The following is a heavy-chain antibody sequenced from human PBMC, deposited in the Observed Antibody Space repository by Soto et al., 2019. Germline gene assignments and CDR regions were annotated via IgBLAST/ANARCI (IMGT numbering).Heavy chain of an antibody. CDR3: AKDPGIAAAGTAQNY. CDR2: ISGSGGST. V-gene: IGHV3-23*01. Sequence: GGSLRLSCAASGFTFSSYAMSWVRQAPGKGLEWVLAISGSGGSTYYADSVKGRFTISRDNSKNTLYLQMNSLRAEDTAVYYCAKDPGIAAAGTAQNYWGQGTLVTVSS. J-gene: IGHJ4*02. D-gene: IGHD6-13*01. CDR1: GFTFSSYA.